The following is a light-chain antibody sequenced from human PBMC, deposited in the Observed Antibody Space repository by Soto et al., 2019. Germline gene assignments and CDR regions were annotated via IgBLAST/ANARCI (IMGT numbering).Light chain of an antibody. J-gene: IGLJ2*01. CDR3: SSYTTGTTRAL. CDR2: DVS. Sequence: QSALTQPASVSGSPGQSITISCTGTSSDVGGYNYVSWYQHHPGKAPKLMIFDVSDRPSGVSNRFSGSRSGNTASLTISGLQAEDEADYYCSSYTTGTTRALFGGRTKLTVL. V-gene: IGLV2-14*03. CDR1: SSDVGGYNY.